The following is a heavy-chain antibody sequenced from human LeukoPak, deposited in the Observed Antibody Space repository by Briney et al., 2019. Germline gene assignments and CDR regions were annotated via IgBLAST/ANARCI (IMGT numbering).Heavy chain of an antibody. Sequence: SQTLSLTCTVSGGSISSGGYYWSWIRQHPGKGLVWIGYIYYSGSTYYNPSLKSRVTISVDTSKNQFSLKLGSVTAADTAVYFCARTYGDNEENYFDYWGQGTLVTVTS. CDR2: IYYSGST. J-gene: IGHJ4*02. CDR3: ARTYGDNEENYFDY. D-gene: IGHD4-17*01. V-gene: IGHV4-31*03. CDR1: GGSISSGGYY.